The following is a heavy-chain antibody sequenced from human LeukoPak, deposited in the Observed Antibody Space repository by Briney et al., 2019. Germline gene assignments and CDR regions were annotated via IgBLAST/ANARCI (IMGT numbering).Heavy chain of an antibody. Sequence: PGRSLRLSCAASGFTFSSYGMHWVRQAPGKGLEWVAVIWYDGSNKYYADSVKGRFTISRDNSKNTLYLQMNSLRAEDTAVYYCARDHKLYDILTGYSLGGYYYYGMDVWGQGTTVTVSS. J-gene: IGHJ6*02. CDR2: IWYDGSNK. CDR3: ARDHKLYDILTGYSLGGYYYYGMDV. D-gene: IGHD3-9*01. CDR1: GFTFSSYG. V-gene: IGHV3-33*01.